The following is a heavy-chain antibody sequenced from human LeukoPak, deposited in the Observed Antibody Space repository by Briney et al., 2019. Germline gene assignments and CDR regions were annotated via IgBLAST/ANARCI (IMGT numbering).Heavy chain of an antibody. J-gene: IGHJ6*03. D-gene: IGHD6-6*01. CDR1: GGSISSSSYY. CDR3: AGPSSIAARPGIYYYYYMDV. CDR2: IYFIGST. Sequence: PSETLSLTCTVSGGSISSSSYYWGWIRQPPGKGLGGIGGIYFIGSTYYNPSLKSRVTISVDTSKNQFSLKLSSVTAADTAVYYCAGPSSIAARPGIYYYYYMDVWGKGTTVTVSS. V-gene: IGHV4-39*01.